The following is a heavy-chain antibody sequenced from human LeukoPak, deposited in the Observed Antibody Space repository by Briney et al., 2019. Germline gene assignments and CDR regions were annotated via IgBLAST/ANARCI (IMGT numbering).Heavy chain of an antibody. CDR1: GGTFSSYA. CDR3: ASGNYDFWSGYPKGDYGMDV. J-gene: IGHJ6*02. V-gene: IGHV1-69*04. D-gene: IGHD3-3*01. CDR2: IIPILGIA. Sequence: SVKVSCKASGGTFSSYAISWVRQAPGQGLEWMGRIIPILGIANYAQKFQGRVTITADKSTSTAYMELSSLRSEDTAVYYCASGNYDFWSGYPKGDYGMDVWGQGTTVTVSS.